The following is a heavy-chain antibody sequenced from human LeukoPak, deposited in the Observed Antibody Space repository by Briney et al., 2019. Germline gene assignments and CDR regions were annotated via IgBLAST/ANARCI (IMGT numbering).Heavy chain of an antibody. Sequence: ASETLSLTCTVSGASVSSASYWTWIRQPPGKGVEWIAHIYNGVNTNYKPSLKSRVTISVDTSKNQFSLRLNSVTAADTTVYYCARSRAFNSGAFDPWGQGSLVTVSS. J-gene: IGHJ5*02. V-gene: IGHV4-61*01. CDR1: GASVSSASY. CDR3: ARSRAFNSGAFDP. CDR2: IYNGVNT. D-gene: IGHD1-26*01.